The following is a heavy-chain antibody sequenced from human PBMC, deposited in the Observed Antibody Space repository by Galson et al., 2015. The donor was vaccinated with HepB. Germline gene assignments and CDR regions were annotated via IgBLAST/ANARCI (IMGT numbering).Heavy chain of an antibody. D-gene: IGHD2-8*01. CDR1: GYTFTSYG. CDR3: ARAGVLMVYAIGDTAVGWFDP. CDR2: ISAYNGNT. J-gene: IGHJ5*02. Sequence: SVKVSCKASGYTFTSYGISWVRQAPGQGLEWMGWISAYNGNTNYAQKLQGRVTMTTDTSTSTAYMELRSLRSDDTAVYYCARAGVLMVYAIGDTAVGWFDPWGQGTLVTVSS. V-gene: IGHV1-18*04.